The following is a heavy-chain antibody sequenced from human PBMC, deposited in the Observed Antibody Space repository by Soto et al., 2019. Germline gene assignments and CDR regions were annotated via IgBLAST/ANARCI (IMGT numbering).Heavy chain of an antibody. Sequence: QVQLVESGGGVVQPGRSLRLSCAASGFTFSSYGMHWVRQAPGKGLEWVAVIWYDGSNKYYADSVKGRFTISRDNSKNTPSLQMNSLRAEDTAVYYCAKEAEDTAMAFDYWGQGTLVTVSS. CDR3: AKEAEDTAMAFDY. D-gene: IGHD5-18*01. V-gene: IGHV3-33*06. CDR2: IWYDGSNK. J-gene: IGHJ4*02. CDR1: GFTFSSYG.